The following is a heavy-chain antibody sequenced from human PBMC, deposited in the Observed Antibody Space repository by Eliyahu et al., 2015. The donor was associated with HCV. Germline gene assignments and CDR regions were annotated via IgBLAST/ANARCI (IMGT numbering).Heavy chain of an antibody. D-gene: IGHD3-22*01. CDR3: AREPDYDFENSGYLIDY. J-gene: IGHJ4*02. CDR2: ISYDGSNT. V-gene: IGHV3-30-3*01. CDR1: GFRFNIYT. Sequence: AASGFRFNIYTMHWVRQAPGKGLEWVAVISYDGSNTYYADSVKGRFTISRHNAKDTVYLQMNSLRAEDTAVYYCAREPDYDFENSGYLIDYWGQGTLVTVSS.